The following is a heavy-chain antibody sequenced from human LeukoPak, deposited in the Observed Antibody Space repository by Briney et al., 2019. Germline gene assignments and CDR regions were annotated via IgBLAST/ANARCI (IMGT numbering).Heavy chain of an antibody. D-gene: IGHD6-6*01. CDR2: INPISGGT. J-gene: IGHJ5*02. CDR3: AREKLLVRYWFDL. CDR1: GYTFTVYY. V-gene: IGHV1-2*02. Sequence: ASVTVSCKASGYTFTVYYMHWVRQAPGQGLEWMGWINPISGGTNYAQKFQGKVPITRDTSISTDYMELSRRRADDTVVYYCAREKLLVRYWFDLWGQGTLVSVSS.